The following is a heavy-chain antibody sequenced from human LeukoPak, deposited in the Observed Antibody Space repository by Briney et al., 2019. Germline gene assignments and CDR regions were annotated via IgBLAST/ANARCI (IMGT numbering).Heavy chain of an antibody. Sequence: ASVKVSCKASGYTFTDYYMNWVRQAPGQGLEWMGWIHPNNGGTSYAQKFQGRVTMTRDTSISTAYMELTTLTSDDTAVYYCARGIAGSFYYWGQGTEVTVSS. CDR2: IHPNNGGT. J-gene: IGHJ4*02. D-gene: IGHD1-26*01. CDR1: GYTFTDYY. CDR3: ARGIAGSFYY. V-gene: IGHV1-2*02.